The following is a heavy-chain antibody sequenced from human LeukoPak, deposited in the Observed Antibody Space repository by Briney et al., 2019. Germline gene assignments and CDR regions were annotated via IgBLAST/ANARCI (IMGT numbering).Heavy chain of an antibody. V-gene: IGHV1-69*05. Sequence: SVKVSCKASGGTFSSYAISWVRQAPGQGLEWMGRIIPIFGTANYAQKFQGRVTITTDESTSTAYMELSSLRSEDTAVYHCARGSILELTCQFDYWGQGTLVTVSS. CDR2: IIPIFGTA. J-gene: IGHJ4*02. CDR1: GGTFSSYA. CDR3: ARGSILELTCQFDY. D-gene: IGHD3-3*01.